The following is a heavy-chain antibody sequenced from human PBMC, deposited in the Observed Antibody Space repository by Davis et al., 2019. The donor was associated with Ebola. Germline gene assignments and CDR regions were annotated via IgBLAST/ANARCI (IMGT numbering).Heavy chain of an antibody. CDR1: GFTFSSYA. CDR2: ISYDGSNK. J-gene: IGHJ5*02. V-gene: IGHV3-30-3*01. Sequence: GGSLRLSCAASGFTFSSYAMHWVRQAPGKGLEWVAVISYDGSNKYYADSVKGRFTISRDNSKNTLYLQMNSLRAEDTAVYYCARGKGYCSGGSCNWFDPWGQGTLVTVSS. CDR3: ARGKGYCSGGSCNWFDP. D-gene: IGHD2-15*01.